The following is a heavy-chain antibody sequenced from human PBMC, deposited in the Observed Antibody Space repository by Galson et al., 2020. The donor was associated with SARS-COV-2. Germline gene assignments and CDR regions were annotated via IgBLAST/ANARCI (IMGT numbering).Heavy chain of an antibody. D-gene: IGHD7-27*01. Sequence: GGSLRLSCAASGFTFSSYAMSWVRQAPGKGLEWVSAIGSGGSTYYADSVKGRFTISRDNSKNTLYLQMNSLRAEDTAVYYCAKELDWGYYYYGMDVWCQGTTVTVSS. CDR1: GFTFSSYA. CDR2: IGSGGST. V-gene: IGHV3-23*01. CDR3: AKELDWGYYYYGMDV. J-gene: IGHJ6*02.